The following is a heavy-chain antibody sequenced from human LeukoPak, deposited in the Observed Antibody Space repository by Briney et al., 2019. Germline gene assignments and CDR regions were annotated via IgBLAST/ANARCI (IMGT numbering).Heavy chain of an antibody. CDR3: ARGNSIVVVVAATEDYFDY. D-gene: IGHD2-15*01. J-gene: IGHJ4*02. CDR2: ISAYNGNT. V-gene: IGHV1-18*01. CDR1: GYTFTSYG. Sequence: GASVKVSCKASGYTFTSYGISWVRQAPGQGLVWMGWISAYNGNTNYAQKLQGRVTMTTDTSTSTAYMELRSLRSDDTAVYYCARGNSIVVVVAATEDYFDYWGQGTLVTASS.